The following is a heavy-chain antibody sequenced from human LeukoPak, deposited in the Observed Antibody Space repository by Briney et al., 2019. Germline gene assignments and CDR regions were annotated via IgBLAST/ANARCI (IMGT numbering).Heavy chain of an antibody. D-gene: IGHD6-19*01. J-gene: IGHJ3*02. CDR1: GFTFSNYA. V-gene: IGHV3-23*01. Sequence: GGSLRLSCAASGFTFSNYAMRWVRQAPGKGLEWVAAVSGSAGTTYYADSVKGRFTISRDNARNSLYLQMNSLRAEDTAVYYCAREGSGWYPAFDIWGQGTMVTVSS. CDR2: VSGSAGTT. CDR3: AREGSGWYPAFDI.